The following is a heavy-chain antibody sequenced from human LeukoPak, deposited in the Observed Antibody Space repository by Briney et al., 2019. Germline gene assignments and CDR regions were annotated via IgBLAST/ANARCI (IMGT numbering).Heavy chain of an antibody. J-gene: IGHJ6*03. CDR1: RFTFSSYS. CDR3: AKGMSYYYYMDV. V-gene: IGHV3-23*01. CDR2: ISGSGGST. Sequence: GGSLRLSCAASRFTFSSYSMNWVRQAPGKGLEWVSAISGSGGSTYYADSVKGRFTISRDNSKNTLYLQMNSLRAEDTAVYYCAKGMSYYYYMDVWGKGTTVTVSS.